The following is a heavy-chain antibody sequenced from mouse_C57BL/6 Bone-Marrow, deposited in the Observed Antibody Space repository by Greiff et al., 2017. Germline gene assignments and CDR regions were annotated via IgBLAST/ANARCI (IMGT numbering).Heavy chain of an antibody. CDR3: ARSGPLGRSFDY. D-gene: IGHD4-1*01. V-gene: IGHV1-55*01. Sequence: QVQLQQPGAELVKPGASVKMSCKASGYTFTSYWITWVKQRPGQGLEWIGDIYPTSGRTNYNEKFKNKAILTVDTSSNTAYMQLSSLTSEDSAVFDCARSGPLGRSFDYWGQGTTLTVSS. J-gene: IGHJ2*01. CDR1: GYTFTSYW. CDR2: IYPTSGRT.